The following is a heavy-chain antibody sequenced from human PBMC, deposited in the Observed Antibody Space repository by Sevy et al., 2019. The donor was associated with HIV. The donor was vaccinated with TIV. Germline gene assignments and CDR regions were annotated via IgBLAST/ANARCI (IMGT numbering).Heavy chain of an antibody. D-gene: IGHD1-20*01. J-gene: IGHJ6*02. V-gene: IGHV6-1*01. CDR2: TFYRSNWYN. Sequence: SQTLSLTCAISGDSVSSNNAAWNWIRQSPSRGLEWLGRTFYRSNWYNDYAVSMKGRITINPDTSKNQLSLQLTSVTPEGTAVYYCARDGLTYGGMDVWGQGTTVTVSS. CDR3: ARDGLTYGGMDV. CDR1: GDSVSSNNAA.